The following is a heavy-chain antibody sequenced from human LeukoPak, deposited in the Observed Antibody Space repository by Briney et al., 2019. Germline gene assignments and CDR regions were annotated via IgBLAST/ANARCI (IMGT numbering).Heavy chain of an antibody. D-gene: IGHD6-13*01. J-gene: IGHJ5*02. Sequence: SETLSLTCTVSGVSISSYYWSWIRQPPGKGLELIRYIYYSGSTNYNPSLKSRVTISVDTSNNQLSLKLSSVTAADTAVYYCARFSVAAAGTGWFDPWGQGTLVTVSA. CDR3: ARFSVAAAGTGWFDP. CDR1: GVSISSYY. V-gene: IGHV4-59*01. CDR2: IYYSGST.